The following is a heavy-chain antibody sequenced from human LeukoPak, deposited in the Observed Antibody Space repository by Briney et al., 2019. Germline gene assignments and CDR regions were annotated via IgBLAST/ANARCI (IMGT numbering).Heavy chain of an antibody. CDR2: INLNAVTT. V-gene: IGHV1-46*01. J-gene: IGHJ4*02. D-gene: IGHD6-25*01. Sequence: GASVKVSCKASGYTFTSYAMNWVRQAPGQGLEWVGIINLNAVTTRYAQKFQGRITVTRDTSTSTVYMELSSLRSEDTAVYFCAREGAAEAKNFDNWGQGTLVIVSS. CDR1: GYTFTSYA. CDR3: AREGAAEAKNFDN.